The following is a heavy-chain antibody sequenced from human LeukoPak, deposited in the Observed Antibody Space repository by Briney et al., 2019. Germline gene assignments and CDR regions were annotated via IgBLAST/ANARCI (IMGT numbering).Heavy chain of an antibody. V-gene: IGHV1-18*01. CDR1: GYTFTSYG. CDR3: ARDPVFGSGGSCLDY. J-gene: IGHJ4*02. Sequence: ASVKVSCKASGYTFTSYGISWVRQAPGQGLEWMGWTSAYNGNTNYAQKLQGRVTMTTDTSTSTAYMELRSLRSDDTAVYNCARDPVFGSGGSCLDYWGQGTLVTVSS. CDR2: TSAYNGNT. D-gene: IGHD2-15*01.